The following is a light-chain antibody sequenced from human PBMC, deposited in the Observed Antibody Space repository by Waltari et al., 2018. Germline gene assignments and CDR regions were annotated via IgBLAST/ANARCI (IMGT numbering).Light chain of an antibody. CDR2: YNSDSDK. Sequence: QPVLTQPTSLSASPGASARFTCTLRSGINVGTYRIYWYQQKPGSLPRYLLRYNSDSDKQHGAGVPSRFSGSKDASTNAGLLLISGLQSEDEADYYCAIWYSSFVVFGGGTKLTVL. V-gene: IGLV5-39*01. CDR3: AIWYSSFVV. CDR1: SGINVGTYR. J-gene: IGLJ2*01.